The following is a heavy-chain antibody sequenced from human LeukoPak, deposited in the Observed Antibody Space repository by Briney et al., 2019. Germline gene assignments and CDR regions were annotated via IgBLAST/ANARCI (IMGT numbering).Heavy chain of an antibody. CDR2: ISGSGGRT. J-gene: IGHJ5*02. D-gene: IGHD2/OR15-2a*01. CDR1: GFTFSSYV. V-gene: IGHV3-23*01. Sequence: GGSLRLSCATSGFTFSSYVMSWVRQAPGKGLEWVSGISGSGGRTYYADSVKGRFTISRDNSKNTLYLQMNSLRAEDTALYYCAKVTFEGVDPWGQGTLVTVSS. CDR3: AKVTFEGVDP.